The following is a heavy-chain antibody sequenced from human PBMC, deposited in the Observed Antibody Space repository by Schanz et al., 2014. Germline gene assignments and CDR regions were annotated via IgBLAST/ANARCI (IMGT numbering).Heavy chain of an antibody. J-gene: IGHJ4*02. CDR3: VSQTGSPNY. CDR2: ISGSGGST. Sequence: EVQLLESGGGLVQPGGSLRLSCAASGFTFSSYAMSWVRQAPGKGLEWVSAISGSGGSTYYADSVKGRFTISRDNTKNSLFLQLNSLRVEDTAVYFCVSQTGSPNYWGQGTLVTVSS. V-gene: IGHV3-23*01. D-gene: IGHD6-13*01. CDR1: GFTFSSYA.